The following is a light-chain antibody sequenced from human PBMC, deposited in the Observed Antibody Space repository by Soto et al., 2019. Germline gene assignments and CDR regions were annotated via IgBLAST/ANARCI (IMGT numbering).Light chain of an antibody. CDR1: QSISSW. CDR3: QQSYSTPWT. J-gene: IGKJ1*01. Sequence: DIQMTQSPSTLSASVGDRVTISCRASQSISSWLAWYQQKPGKAPKVLIYYAYSLESGVPSRFIGSGSGTEFTLTITSLQPEDFATYYCQQSYSTPWTFGQGTKVDIK. CDR2: YAY. V-gene: IGKV1-5*01.